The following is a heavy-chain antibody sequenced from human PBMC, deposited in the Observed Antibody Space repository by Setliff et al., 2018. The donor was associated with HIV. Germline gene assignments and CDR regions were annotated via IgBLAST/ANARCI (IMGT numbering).Heavy chain of an antibody. CDR1: GFTFSRSG. V-gene: IGHV3-30*03. CDR2: ISYDGTNT. D-gene: IGHD3-22*01. CDR3: ARVRLYSSALDY. J-gene: IGHJ4*02. Sequence: GGSLRLSCAASGFTFSRSGMHWVRQAPGKGLDWVSLISYDGTNTYYADSVKGRFTLSRDTSKNTLSLQMNSLRPEDTAVFYCARVRLYSSALDYWGQGTLVTVSS.